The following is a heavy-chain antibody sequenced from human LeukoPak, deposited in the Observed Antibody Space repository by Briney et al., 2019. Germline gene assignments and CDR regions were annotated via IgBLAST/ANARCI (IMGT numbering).Heavy chain of an antibody. Sequence: GRSLRLSCAASGFTFSSYSMHWVRQAPGKGLEWVAFIRYDGSNKYYADSVKGRFTISRDNSKNTLYLQMNSLRVEDTAVYYCAKDLEDYYDSSGYPFLDYWGQGTLVTVSS. J-gene: IGHJ4*02. CDR1: GFTFSSYS. CDR3: AKDLEDYYDSSGYPFLDY. CDR2: IRYDGSNK. V-gene: IGHV3-30*02. D-gene: IGHD3-22*01.